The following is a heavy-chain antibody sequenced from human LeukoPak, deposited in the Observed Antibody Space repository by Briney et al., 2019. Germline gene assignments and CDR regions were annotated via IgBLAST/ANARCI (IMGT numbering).Heavy chain of an antibody. Sequence: SETLSLTCAVYGGSFTGYYWSWIRQPPEKGLEWIGENNHSGGSNYNPSLKSRVTISLDTSKNQVSLKLSSVTAADTAVYYCARGPSASTATPQYAMDVWGQGTTVTVSS. D-gene: IGHD2-2*01. V-gene: IGHV4-34*01. CDR1: GGSFTGYY. J-gene: IGHJ6*02. CDR3: ARGPSASTATPQYAMDV. CDR2: NNHSGGS.